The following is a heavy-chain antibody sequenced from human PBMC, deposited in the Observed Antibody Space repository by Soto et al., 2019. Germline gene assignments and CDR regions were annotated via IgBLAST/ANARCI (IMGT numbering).Heavy chain of an antibody. Sequence: EVQLLESGGGLVRPGGSLRLSCAASGFSFTSYALSWVRQAPGKGLEWVSTISGSDGKTYYADSVKGRFSISRDTSKTNLYLEMDSLRVEGPAVFFFSGLSFLDYWGQGTRVTVS. CDR3: SGLSFLDY. D-gene: IGHD1-26*01. V-gene: IGHV3-23*01. CDR1: GFSFTSYA. J-gene: IGHJ4*02. CDR2: ISGSDGKT.